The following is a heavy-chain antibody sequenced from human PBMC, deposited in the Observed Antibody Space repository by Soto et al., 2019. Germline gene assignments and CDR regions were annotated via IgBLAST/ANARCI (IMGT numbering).Heavy chain of an antibody. J-gene: IGHJ4*02. CDR3: ARDHIDILTGFPDY. Sequence: QVQLVQSGAEVKKPGASVKVSCKASGYTFTSYAISWVRQAPGQGLEWLGWISAYNGDTNYAQKLQGRVTMTTDTSTSTANMELRSLRSDDTAVYYCARDHIDILTGFPDYWGQGTLVTVSS. CDR2: ISAYNGDT. V-gene: IGHV1-18*01. CDR1: GYTFTSYA. D-gene: IGHD3-9*01.